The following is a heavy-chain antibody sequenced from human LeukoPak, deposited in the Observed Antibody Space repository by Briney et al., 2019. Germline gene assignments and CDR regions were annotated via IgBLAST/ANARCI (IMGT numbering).Heavy chain of an antibody. D-gene: IGHD6-13*01. CDR3: ARHRQQLILGP. Sequence: TSETLSLTCTVSGGSISSSSYYRGWIRQPPGKGLEWIGSIYYSGSTYYNPSLKSRVTISVDTSKNQFSLKLSSVTAADTAVYYCARHRQQLILGPWGQGTLVTVSS. CDR2: IYYSGST. V-gene: IGHV4-39*01. J-gene: IGHJ5*02. CDR1: GGSISSSSYY.